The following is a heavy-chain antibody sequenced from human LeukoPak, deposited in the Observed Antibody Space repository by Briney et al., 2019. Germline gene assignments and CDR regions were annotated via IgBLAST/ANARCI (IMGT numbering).Heavy chain of an antibody. D-gene: IGHD3-22*01. CDR3: ARGGEDSSDDLYFQH. J-gene: IGHJ1*01. CDR1: GGSVSSGSYY. CDR2: IYYSGST. V-gene: IGHV4-61*01. Sequence: SETLSLTCTVSGGSVSSGSYYWSWIRQPPGKGLEWIGYIYYSGSTNYNPSLKSRVTISVDTSKNQFSLKLSSVTAADTAVYYCARGGEDSSDDLYFQHWGQGTLVTVSS.